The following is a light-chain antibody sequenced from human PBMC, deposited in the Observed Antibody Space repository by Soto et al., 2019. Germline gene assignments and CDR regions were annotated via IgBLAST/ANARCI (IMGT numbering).Light chain of an antibody. CDR3: QQYYTYYRT. Sequence: DIQMTQSPSTLSASVGDRVTITCRASQGISSWLAWYQQKPGKAPALLIYKASSLESGVPSRFSGSGSGTEFTLTISSLQPDDFATYYCQQYYTYYRTFGQGTKVEI. CDR2: KAS. CDR1: QGISSW. J-gene: IGKJ1*01. V-gene: IGKV1-5*03.